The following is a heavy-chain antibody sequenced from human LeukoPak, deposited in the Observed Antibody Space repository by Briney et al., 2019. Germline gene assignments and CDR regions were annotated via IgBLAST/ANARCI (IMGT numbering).Heavy chain of an antibody. CDR1: GGSISISNYF. J-gene: IGHJ4*01. CDR3: AFSGWFWGAFDY. CDR2: RSSTGIT. V-gene: IGHV4-39*01. D-gene: IGHD6-19*01. Sequence: SETLSLTCSVSGGSISISNYFWGWIRQPPGKGLEWIASRSSTGITHYHSSLESRISVSVETSKSQFSLRLTSLTAADTAVYYCAFSGWFWGAFDYWGQGILVTAPS.